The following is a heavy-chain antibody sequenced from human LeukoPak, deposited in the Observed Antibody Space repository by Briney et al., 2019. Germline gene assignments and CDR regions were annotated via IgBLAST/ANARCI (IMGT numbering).Heavy chain of an antibody. Sequence: GGSLRLSCAASGFAFNKYWMHWVRQAPGKGLVWVSRINGDGSTTSYADSVKGRFTISRDNSKNTLYLQMNSLRAEDTAVYYCAKPLTVMGYYMDVWGKGTTVTVSS. V-gene: IGHV3-74*01. CDR2: INGDGSTT. CDR1: GFAFNKYW. CDR3: AKPLTVMGYYMDV. D-gene: IGHD4-11*01. J-gene: IGHJ6*03.